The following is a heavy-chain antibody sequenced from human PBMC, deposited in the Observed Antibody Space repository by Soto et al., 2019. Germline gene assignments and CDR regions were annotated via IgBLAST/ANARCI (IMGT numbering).Heavy chain of an antibody. CDR2: ISGTLST. CDR1: GFTFSPYA. V-gene: IGHV3-23*01. J-gene: IGHJ4*02. CDR3: TKGYSTGWSEGYFDY. D-gene: IGHD6-19*01. Sequence: PGGSLRLSCAASGFTFSPYAMGWVRQAPGKGLEWVSSISGTLSTYYADSVKGQFTISRDNSKNTLYLQINSLRPDDTAVYFCTKGYSTGWSEGYFDYWGQGALVTVPS.